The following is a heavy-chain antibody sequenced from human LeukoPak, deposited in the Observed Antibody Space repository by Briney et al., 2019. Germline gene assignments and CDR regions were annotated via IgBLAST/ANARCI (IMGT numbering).Heavy chain of an antibody. V-gene: IGHV3-30-3*01. J-gene: IGHJ2*01. D-gene: IGHD3-22*01. Sequence: PGGSLRLSCAASGFTFSSYAMHWVRQAPGKGLEWVAVISYDGSNKYYADSVKGRFTISRDNSKNTLYLQMNSLRAEDTAVYYCARDPGTSGYYFYWFFDLWGRGTLVTVSS. CDR2: ISYDGSNK. CDR3: ARDPGTSGYYFYWFFDL. CDR1: GFTFSSYA.